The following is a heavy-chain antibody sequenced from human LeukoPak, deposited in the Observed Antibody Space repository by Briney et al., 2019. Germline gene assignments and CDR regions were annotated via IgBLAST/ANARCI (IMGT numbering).Heavy chain of an antibody. D-gene: IGHD6-19*01. CDR2: INHSGST. Sequence: SETLSFTCAVYGGSFSGYCWSWIRQPPGKGLEWIGEINHSGSTNYNPSLKSRVTISVDTSKNQFSLKLSSVTAADTAVYYCARGDLRVFSGWIIYYYYGMDVWGQGTTVTVSS. J-gene: IGHJ6*02. CDR3: ARGDLRVFSGWIIYYYYGMDV. V-gene: IGHV4-34*01. CDR1: GGSFSGYC.